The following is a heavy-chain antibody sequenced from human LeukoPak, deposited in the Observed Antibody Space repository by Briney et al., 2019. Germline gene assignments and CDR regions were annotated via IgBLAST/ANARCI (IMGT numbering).Heavy chain of an antibody. Sequence: GGSLRLSCAASGFTFDDYAMHWVRQAPGKGLEWVSGISWNSGSIGYADSVKGRFTISRDNAKNSLYLRMNSLRAEDTALYYCAKGRYYYDSSGYYFGYWGQGTLVTVSS. J-gene: IGHJ4*02. CDR2: ISWNSGSI. CDR1: GFTFDDYA. D-gene: IGHD3-22*01. CDR3: AKGRYYYDSSGYYFGY. V-gene: IGHV3-9*01.